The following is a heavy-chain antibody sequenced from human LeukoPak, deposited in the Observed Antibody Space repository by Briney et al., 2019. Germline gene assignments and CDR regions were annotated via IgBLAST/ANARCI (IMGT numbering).Heavy chain of an antibody. CDR3: ARDNSTGSLDY. D-gene: IGHD6-19*01. CDR1: GFTFSTSI. V-gene: IGHV3-30*03. Sequence: PGGSLRLSCAASGFTFSTSIMHWVRQAPGKGLEWVAVISYDGNNKYYADSVKGRFTISRDNSKNTLSLQMNSLRAEDTAVFYCARDNSTGSLDYWGQGTLVTVSS. CDR2: ISYDGNNK. J-gene: IGHJ4*02.